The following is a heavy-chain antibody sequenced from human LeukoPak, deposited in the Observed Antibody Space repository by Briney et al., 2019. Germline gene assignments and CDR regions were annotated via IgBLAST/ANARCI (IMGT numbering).Heavy chain of an antibody. J-gene: IGHJ4*02. Sequence: SETLSLTCSVSGASLSTSPYYWGWIRQPPGKGLEWIGNIYYTGSTYYNVSLNSRVTISIDTSKNLFSLRLNSMTAADTAVYYCARDGYSSSWYYFDYWGQGTLVTVSS. CDR2: IYYTGST. CDR1: GASLSTSPYY. V-gene: IGHV4-39*01. D-gene: IGHD6-13*01. CDR3: ARDGYSSSWYYFDY.